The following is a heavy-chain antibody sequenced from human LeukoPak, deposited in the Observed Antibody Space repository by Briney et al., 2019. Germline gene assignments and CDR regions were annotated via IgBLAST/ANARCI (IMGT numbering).Heavy chain of an antibody. CDR1: GYNINKGYY. CDR2: IYHSGTT. J-gene: IGHJ3*02. Sequence: SETLSLTCSVSGYNINKGYYWGWVRQPLGKGLEWIGAIYHSGTTYYNPSLKNRLTFSVDTSNNQFSVRLSSVTAADTAVYYCARHVYYDSSGSEQNAFDIWGQGTMVTVSS. D-gene: IGHD3-22*01. CDR3: ARHVYYDSSGSEQNAFDI. V-gene: IGHV4-38-2*02.